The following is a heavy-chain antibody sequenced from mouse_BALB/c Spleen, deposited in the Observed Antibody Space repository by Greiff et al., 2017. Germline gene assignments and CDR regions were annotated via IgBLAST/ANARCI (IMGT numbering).Heavy chain of an antibody. V-gene: IGHV5-6-5*01. CDR3: ARDYYRYDGYAMDY. D-gene: IGHD2-14*01. CDR2: ISSGGST. J-gene: IGHJ4*01. Sequence: EVKLVESGGGLVKPGGSLKLSCAASGFTFSSYAMSWVRQTPEKRLEWVASISSGGSTYYPDSVKGRFTISRDKARNILYMQMSSLRSEDTAMYYCARDYYRYDGYAMDYWGQGTSVTVSA. CDR1: GFTFSSYA.